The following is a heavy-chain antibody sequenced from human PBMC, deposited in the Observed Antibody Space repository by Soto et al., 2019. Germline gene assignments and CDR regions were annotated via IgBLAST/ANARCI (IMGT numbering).Heavy chain of an antibody. CDR2: IKQDGSEK. D-gene: IGHD3-22*01. V-gene: IGHV3-7*03. CDR1: GFTFSSYW. CDR3: SREFTYYYDSSGFDGFDP. Sequence: PGGSLRLSCAASGFTFSSYWMSWVRQAPGKGLEWVANIKQDGSEKYYVDSVKGRFTISRDNAKNSLYLQMNSLRAEDTAVYYCSREFTYYYDSSGFDGFDPWGQGTLVTVSS. J-gene: IGHJ5*02.